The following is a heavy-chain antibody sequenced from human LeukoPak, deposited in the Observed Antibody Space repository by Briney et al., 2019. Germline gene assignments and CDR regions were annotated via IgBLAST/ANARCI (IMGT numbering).Heavy chain of an antibody. Sequence: GGSLRLSCAASGFTFSSYSMNWVRQAPGKGLEWVSSISSSSSYIYYADSVKGRFTISRDNAKNSLYLQMNSLRAEDTAVYYCARGLRITIFGVVIAYSFDYWGQGTLVTVSS. CDR2: ISSSSSYI. V-gene: IGHV3-21*06. CDR1: GFTFSSYS. D-gene: IGHD3-3*01. CDR3: ARGLRITIFGVVIAYSFDY. J-gene: IGHJ4*02.